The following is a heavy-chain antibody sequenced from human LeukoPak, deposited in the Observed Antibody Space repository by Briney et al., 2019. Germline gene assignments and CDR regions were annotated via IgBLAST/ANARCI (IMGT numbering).Heavy chain of an antibody. CDR2: ISYDGMNK. V-gene: IGHV3-30*04. Sequence: PGRPLRLSCAASGFSFSYYAMHWVRQAPGEGLEWVAVISYDGMNKYYADSVKGRFTISRDNSKNTLYLQMNSLRAEDTAVYYCAREGNVLLWFGELLRGAFDIWGQGTMVTVSS. J-gene: IGHJ3*02. CDR1: GFSFSYYA. D-gene: IGHD3-10*01. CDR3: AREGNVLLWFGELLRGAFDI.